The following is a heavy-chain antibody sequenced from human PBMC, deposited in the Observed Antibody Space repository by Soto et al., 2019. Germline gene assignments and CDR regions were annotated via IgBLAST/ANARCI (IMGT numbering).Heavy chain of an antibody. D-gene: IGHD6-13*01. J-gene: IGHJ5*02. Sequence: KPSETLSLTCTVSGGSISSGGYYWSWIRQHPGKGLEWIGYIYYSGSTYYNPSLKSRVTISVDTSKNQFSLKLSSVTAADTAVYYCARQGGSRWPHDPHWFDTWGQGTLVTVSS. CDR3: ARQGGSRWPHDPHWFDT. CDR2: IYYSGST. CDR1: GGSISSGGYY. V-gene: IGHV4-31*03.